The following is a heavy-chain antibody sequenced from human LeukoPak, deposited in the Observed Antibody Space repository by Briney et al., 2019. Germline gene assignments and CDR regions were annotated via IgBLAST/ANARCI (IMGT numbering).Heavy chain of an antibody. CDR2: ITYDGSKK. D-gene: IGHD3-9*01. CDR3: ARGLDYDILTF. J-gene: IGHJ4*02. Sequence: GGSLRLSCAASGFTFRSYSIHWVRQAPGKGLEWVAVITYDGSKKYYADSVKGRFTISRDNSKNTLYLQMDSLRTEDTAVYYCARGLDYDILTFWGQGTLVTVSS. CDR1: GFTFRSYS. V-gene: IGHV3-30-3*01.